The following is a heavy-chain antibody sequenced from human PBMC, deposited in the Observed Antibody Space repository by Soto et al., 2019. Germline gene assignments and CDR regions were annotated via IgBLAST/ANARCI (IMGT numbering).Heavy chain of an antibody. Sequence: QVQLQESAPGLVNPSQTLSLTCTVSGGSISSGDYYWSWIRQPPGKGLEWIGYIYYSWSTYYNPSLKSRVTISVDTSKNQFSLKLSSVTAADTDVYYCARLPRDYGGNWKDIWGQGTMVTVSS. CDR1: GGSISSGDYY. CDR3: ARLPRDYGGNWKDI. CDR2: IYYSWST. J-gene: IGHJ3*02. V-gene: IGHV4-30-4*01. D-gene: IGHD4-17*01.